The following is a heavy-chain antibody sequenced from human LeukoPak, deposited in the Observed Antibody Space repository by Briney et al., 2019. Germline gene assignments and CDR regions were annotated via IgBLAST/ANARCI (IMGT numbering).Heavy chain of an antibody. V-gene: IGHV4-34*01. Sequence: MPSETLSLTCAVYGGSFSGYYCSWIRQPPGKGLEWIGEINHSGGTNYNPSLKSRVAISVDTSKSRFSLKLSSVTAADTAVYYCSLIGWELGGRSDCWGQGTLVTVSS. J-gene: IGHJ4*02. CDR1: GGSFSGYY. CDR3: SLIGWELGGRSDC. CDR2: INHSGGT. D-gene: IGHD1-26*01.